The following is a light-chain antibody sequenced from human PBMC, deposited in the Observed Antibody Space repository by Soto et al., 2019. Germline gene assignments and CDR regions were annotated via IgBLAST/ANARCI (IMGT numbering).Light chain of an antibody. V-gene: IGKV3-11*01. CDR3: QQRYNWPMT. J-gene: IGKJ5*01. CDR1: QSVSGY. Sequence: EIVLTQSPVTLSLSPGERATLSCRASQSVSGYIGWYQQKPGQAPRLLIYADSNRATGLPARFSGSGSGTDFTLTISILEPEDFSVYYCQQRYNWPMTFGQGTRLEI. CDR2: ADS.